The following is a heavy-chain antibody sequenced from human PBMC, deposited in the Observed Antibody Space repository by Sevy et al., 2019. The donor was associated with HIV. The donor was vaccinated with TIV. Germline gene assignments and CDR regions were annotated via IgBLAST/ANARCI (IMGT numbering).Heavy chain of an antibody. Sequence: GGSLRLSCAASGFTFSDYYMSWIRQAPGKGLEWVSYISSSSSTIYYADSVKGRFTISRDNAKNSLYLQMNSLRDEDTAVYYCARGENGGWYGDAFDIWGQGTMVTVSS. V-gene: IGHV3-11*04. CDR2: ISSSSSTI. J-gene: IGHJ3*02. D-gene: IGHD6-19*01. CDR3: ARGENGGWYGDAFDI. CDR1: GFTFSDYY.